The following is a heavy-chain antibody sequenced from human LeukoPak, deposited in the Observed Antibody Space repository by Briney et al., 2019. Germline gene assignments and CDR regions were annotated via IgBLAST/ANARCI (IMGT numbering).Heavy chain of an antibody. J-gene: IGHJ4*02. CDR2: ISYDGTYK. V-gene: IGHV3-30*04. Sequence: GRSLRLSCAVAGFTFSNYAMHWVRQAPGKGLEWVAVISYDGTYKDYADSVKGRFTISRDNSKNTLYLQMNSLTPEDTALYYCAKDKEQWYSSGWPDYWGQGTLVTVSS. CDR3: AKDKEQWYSSGWPDY. CDR1: GFTFSNYA. D-gene: IGHD6-19*01.